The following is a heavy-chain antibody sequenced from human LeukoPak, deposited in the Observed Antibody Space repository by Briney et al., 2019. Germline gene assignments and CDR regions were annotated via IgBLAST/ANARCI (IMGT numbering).Heavy chain of an antibody. D-gene: IGHD2-2*01. J-gene: IGHJ6*02. CDR3: ARDSSYCSSTSCRPMDV. Sequence: ASVKVSCKASGYTFTSYGISWVRQAPGQGLEWMGWISAYNGNTNYAQKLQGRVTMTTDTSTSTAYMELWNLRSDDTAVYYCARDSSYCSSTSCRPMDVWGQGTTVTVSS. CDR1: GYTFTSYG. CDR2: ISAYNGNT. V-gene: IGHV1-18*01.